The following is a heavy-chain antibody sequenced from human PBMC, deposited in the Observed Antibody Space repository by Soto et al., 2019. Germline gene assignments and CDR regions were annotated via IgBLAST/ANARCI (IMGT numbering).Heavy chain of an antibody. CDR2: IDNSGNT. CDR3: ARGGQDFWSGPFDY. D-gene: IGHD3-3*01. V-gene: IGHV4-4*07. Sequence: PSETLSLTCTVSDGSISTYFCNWIRQPAGKGLEWIGRIDNSGNTTYNPALKSRVTMSADTSRNQFFLKLISVTAADKALYYCARGGQDFWSGPFDYWGQGALVTVSS. CDR1: DGSISTYF. J-gene: IGHJ4*02.